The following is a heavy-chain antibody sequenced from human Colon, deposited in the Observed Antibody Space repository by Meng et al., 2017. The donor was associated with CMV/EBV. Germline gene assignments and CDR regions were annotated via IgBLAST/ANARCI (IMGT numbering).Heavy chain of an antibody. CDR3: ARSGRSTGPLTW. V-gene: IGHV4-4*07. J-gene: IGHJ4*02. Sequence: QVQLQESGPGLVKPSETLSLTCTVSGGPISSFYWSWIRQPAGKGLEWIGRIYSSGSTNYNPSLKSRVTMSVDTSKNQFSLKLNSVTAADTAVYYCARSGRSTGPLTWWGQGTLGTVSA. CDR2: IYSSGST. D-gene: IGHD2-8*02. CDR1: GGPISSFY.